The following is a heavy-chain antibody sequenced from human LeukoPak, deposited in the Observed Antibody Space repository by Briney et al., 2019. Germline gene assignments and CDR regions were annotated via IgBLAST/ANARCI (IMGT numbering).Heavy chain of an antibody. CDR3: ARTGRGVDTAMAIDY. D-gene: IGHD5-18*01. CDR1: GFTFSSYA. V-gene: IGHV3-23*01. CDR2: ISGSGGST. J-gene: IGHJ4*02. Sequence: GGSLRLSCAASGFTFSSYAMSWVRQAPGKGLEWVSAISGSGGSTYYADSVKGRFTISRDNSKNTLYLQMNSLRAEDTAVYYCARTGRGVDTAMAIDYWGQGTLVTVSS.